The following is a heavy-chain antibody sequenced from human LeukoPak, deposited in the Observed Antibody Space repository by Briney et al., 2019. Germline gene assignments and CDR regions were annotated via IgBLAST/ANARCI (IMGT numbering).Heavy chain of an antibody. CDR3: ARRHGVRWFDP. CDR2: IYHSGST. Sequence: PSETLSLTCTVSGYSISSGYYRGWIRQPPGKGLEWIGSIYHSGSTNYNPSLKSRVTISVDTSKNQFSLKLSSVTAADTAVYYCARRHGVRWFDPWGQGTLVTVSS. J-gene: IGHJ5*02. CDR1: GYSISSGYY. D-gene: IGHD3-16*01. V-gene: IGHV4-38-2*02.